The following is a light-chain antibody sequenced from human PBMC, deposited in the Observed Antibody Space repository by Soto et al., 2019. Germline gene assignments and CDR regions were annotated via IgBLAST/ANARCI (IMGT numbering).Light chain of an antibody. CDR3: QQYDNLPVT. Sequence: DIQMTPSPSSLSASVGDRVTITCQASQDISNYLNWYQQKRGKAPKLLIYDASNLETGVPSRFSGSGSGTDFTFTISSLQPEDIATYYCQQYDNLPVTFGPGTKVYIK. CDR1: QDISNY. V-gene: IGKV1-33*01. CDR2: DAS. J-gene: IGKJ3*01.